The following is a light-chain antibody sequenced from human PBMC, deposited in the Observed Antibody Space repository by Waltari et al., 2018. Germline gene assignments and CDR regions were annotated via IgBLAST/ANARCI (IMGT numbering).Light chain of an antibody. V-gene: IGLV3-1*01. J-gene: IGLJ2*01. CDR2: QDT. CDR1: KLGDPY. CDR3: QVWDSSTGVV. Sequence: SYELTQPPSVSVSPGQTATIPCSGVKLGDPYTFWYQLRPGHSPFVVINQDTGRPPGIPERFSGSNSVNTATLTISGTLHMDEGDYFCQVWDSSTGVVFGGGTTLTVL.